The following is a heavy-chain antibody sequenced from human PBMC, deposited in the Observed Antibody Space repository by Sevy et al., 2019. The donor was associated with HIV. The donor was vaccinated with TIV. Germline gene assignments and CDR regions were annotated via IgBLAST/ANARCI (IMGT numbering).Heavy chain of an antibody. CDR1: GFTFSSYW. CDR2: IKQDGSEK. V-gene: IGHV3-7*01. J-gene: IGHJ4*02. D-gene: IGHD5-12*01. Sequence: GGSLRLSCAASGFTFSSYWMSWVRQAPGKGLEWVANIKQDGSEKYYVDSVKGRFTISRDNAKNSLYLQMNSLRAEDTAGYYCAGGYSGYDGSYWGQGTLVTVSS. CDR3: AGGYSGYDGSY.